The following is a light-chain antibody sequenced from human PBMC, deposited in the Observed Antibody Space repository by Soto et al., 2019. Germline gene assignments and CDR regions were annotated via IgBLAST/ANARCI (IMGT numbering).Light chain of an antibody. CDR2: GAS. CDR3: QQLNGYLS. J-gene: IGKJ4*01. Sequence: DLQLTQSPSFLSASVGDRVTITCRASQGISSYLAWYQQKPGKAPKLLIYGASTLQSGVPSRFSGSGSGTEFTLTVSSLQPEDFATYYCQQLNGYLSFGGGTKVEIK. V-gene: IGKV1-9*01. CDR1: QGISSY.